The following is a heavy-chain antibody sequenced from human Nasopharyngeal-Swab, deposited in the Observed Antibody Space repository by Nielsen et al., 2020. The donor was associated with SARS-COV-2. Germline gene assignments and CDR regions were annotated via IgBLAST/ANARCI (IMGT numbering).Heavy chain of an antibody. V-gene: IGHV3-30*03. J-gene: IGHJ4*02. CDR1: GFTFSSYG. D-gene: IGHD1-26*01. CDR3: ARDWARSGSYSTHFDY. Sequence: GESLKISCVASGFTFSSYGMHWVRQAPGKGLEWVAVISYDGSNKYYADSVKGRFTISRDNSKNTLYLQMNSLRAEDTAVYYCARDWARSGSYSTHFDYWGQGTLVTVSS. CDR2: ISYDGSNK.